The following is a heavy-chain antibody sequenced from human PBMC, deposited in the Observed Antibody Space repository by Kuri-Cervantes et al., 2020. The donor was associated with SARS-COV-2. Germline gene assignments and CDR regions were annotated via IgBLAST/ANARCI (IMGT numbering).Heavy chain of an antibody. J-gene: IGHJ4*02. CDR3: AKDSGWELLRLDY. V-gene: IGHV3-30*04. CDR1: GFTFSSYA. D-gene: IGHD1-26*01. Sequence: GGSLRLSCAASGFTFSSYAMHWVRQAPGKGLEWVAVISYDGSNKYYADSVKGRFTISRDNSKNTLYLQMNSLRAEDTAVYYCAKDSGWELLRLDYWGQGTLVTVSS. CDR2: ISYDGSNK.